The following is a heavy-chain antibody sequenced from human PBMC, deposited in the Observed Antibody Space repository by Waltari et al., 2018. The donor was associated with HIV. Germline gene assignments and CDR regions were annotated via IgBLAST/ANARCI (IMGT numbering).Heavy chain of an antibody. CDR3: AKDPYYYDSSGYADYFDY. CDR1: GFTFLRYA. Sequence: QVQLVESGGGVVQPGRSRRLSCAASGFTFLRYAFPWVRQAPGKGLEWVAVISYDGSNKYYADSVKGRFTISRDNSKNTLYLQMNSLRAEDTAVYYCAKDPYYYDSSGYADYFDYWGQGTLVTVSS. CDR2: ISYDGSNK. V-gene: IGHV3-30*18. D-gene: IGHD3-22*01. J-gene: IGHJ4*02.